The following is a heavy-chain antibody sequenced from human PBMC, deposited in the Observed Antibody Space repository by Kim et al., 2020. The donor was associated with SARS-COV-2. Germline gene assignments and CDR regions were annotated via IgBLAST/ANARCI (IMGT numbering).Heavy chain of an antibody. CDR2: IYYSGST. CDR1: GGSISSSSYY. J-gene: IGHJ3*02. Sequence: SETLSLTCTVSGGSISSSSYYWGWIRQPPGKGLEWIGSIYYSGSTYYNPSLKSRVTISVDTSKNQFSLKLSSVTAADTAVYYCARDHSGAFDIWGQGTMVTVSS. V-gene: IGHV4-39*07. D-gene: IGHD3-10*01. CDR3: ARDHSGAFDI.